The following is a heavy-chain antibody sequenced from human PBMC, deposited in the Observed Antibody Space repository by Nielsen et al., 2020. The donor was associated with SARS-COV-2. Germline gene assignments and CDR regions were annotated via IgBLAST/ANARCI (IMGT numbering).Heavy chain of an antibody. CDR3: ARDNPFTVWFGELTGRNAMDV. CDR1: GFTFSSYW. J-gene: IGHJ6*02. D-gene: IGHD3-10*01. Sequence: GESLKISCAASGFTFSSYWMNWVRQAPGKGLEWVSSISNSSSYIYYADSVKGRFTISRDNAKNSLYLQMNSLRAEDTAVYYCARDNPFTVWFGELTGRNAMDVWGQGTTVTVSS. CDR2: ISNSSSYI. V-gene: IGHV3-21*01.